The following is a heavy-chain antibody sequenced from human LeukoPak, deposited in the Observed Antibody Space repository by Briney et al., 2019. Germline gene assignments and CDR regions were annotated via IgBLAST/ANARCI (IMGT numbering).Heavy chain of an antibody. V-gene: IGHV3-74*01. Sequence: GGSLRLSCGASGFIFSTYLMHWVRQAPGKGLEWVSHIDSEGSSATYGDPAKGRFIMSRDNAKNTVYLQMNSLRAEDTGVYYCTRGTSVVAGIDFWGQGTPVTVSS. CDR2: IDSEGSSA. CDR3: TRGTSVVAGIDF. J-gene: IGHJ4*02. D-gene: IGHD6-19*01. CDR1: GFIFSTYL.